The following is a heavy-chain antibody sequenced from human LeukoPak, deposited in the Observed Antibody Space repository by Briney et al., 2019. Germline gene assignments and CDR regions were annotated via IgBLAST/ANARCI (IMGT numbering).Heavy chain of an antibody. J-gene: IGHJ6*04. D-gene: IGHD4-23*01. CDR1: GFTFSSYW. V-gene: IGHV3-74*01. CDR2: INTDGSST. Sequence: GGSLRLSCAASGFTFSSYWMHWVRQAPGKGLVWVSRINTDGSSTSYADSVKGRFTISRDNAKNTLYLQINSLRAEDTAVYYCARGWLGGTGMDVWGKGTTVTVSS. CDR3: ARGWLGGTGMDV.